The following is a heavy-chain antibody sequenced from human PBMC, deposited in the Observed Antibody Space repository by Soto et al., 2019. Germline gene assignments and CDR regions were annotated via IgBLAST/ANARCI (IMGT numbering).Heavy chain of an antibody. CDR3: AREGEMPYYYHGLDV. CDR1: GYTFTTYG. V-gene: IGHV1-18*01. J-gene: IGHJ6*02. CDR2: ISGYNGHT. D-gene: IGHD3-16*01. Sequence: QVQLVQSGAEVRKPGASVKVSCKASGYTFTTYGISWVRQAPGQGLEWMGWISGYNGHTKYAQKFQGRVTMTTDTSTSTVYMDLRILRSDDTAVYYCAREGEMPYYYHGLDVWGQGTTVTVSS.